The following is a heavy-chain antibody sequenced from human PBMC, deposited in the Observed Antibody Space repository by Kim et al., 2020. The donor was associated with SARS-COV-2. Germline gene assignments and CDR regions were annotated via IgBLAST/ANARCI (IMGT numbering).Heavy chain of an antibody. CDR1: GGSISSGGYY. V-gene: IGHV4-31*03. Sequence: SETLSLTCTVSGGSISSGGYYWSWIRQHPGKGLEWIGYTYYSGSTYYNPSLKGRVTISVDTSKNQFSLKLSSVTAADTAVYYCARAAITMLVVVNAFVIWGQGKMVTVSS. CDR3: ARAAITMLVVVNAFVI. J-gene: IGHJ3*02. D-gene: IGHD3-22*01. CDR2: TYYSGST.